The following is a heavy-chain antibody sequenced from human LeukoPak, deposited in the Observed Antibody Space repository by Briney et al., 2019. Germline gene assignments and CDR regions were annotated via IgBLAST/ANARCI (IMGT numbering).Heavy chain of an antibody. CDR2: IIPIFGTA. Sequence: GASVKVSCKASGGTFSSYAISWVRQAPGQGLEWMGGIIPIFGTANYAQKFQGRVTITADESTSTAYMELSSLRSEDTAVYYCARALTRYCSSTSCYLGYFDYWGQGTLVTVSS. V-gene: IGHV1-69*13. CDR1: GGTFSSYA. J-gene: IGHJ4*02. D-gene: IGHD2-2*01. CDR3: ARALTRYCSSTSCYLGYFDY.